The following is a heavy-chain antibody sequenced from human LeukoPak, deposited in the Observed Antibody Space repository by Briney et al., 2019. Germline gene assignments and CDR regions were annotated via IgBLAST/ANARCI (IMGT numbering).Heavy chain of an antibody. Sequence: GASVKVSFKASGYTFTCYYMHWVRQAPGQGLEWMGWINPNSGGTNNAQKFQGRVTMTRDTSISTAYMELSRLRSDDTAVYYCARHYGDYSNWFDPWGQGTLVTVSS. D-gene: IGHD4-17*01. J-gene: IGHJ5*02. V-gene: IGHV1-2*02. CDR1: GYTFTCYY. CDR2: INPNSGGT. CDR3: ARHYGDYSNWFDP.